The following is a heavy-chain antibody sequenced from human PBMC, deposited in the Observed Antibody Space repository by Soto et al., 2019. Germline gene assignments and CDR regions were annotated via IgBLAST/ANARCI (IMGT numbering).Heavy chain of an antibody. Sequence: SASLSLTCTVSGFSISSSSYYWGWISQPPGKVLEWIGSIFYSGTTYYNQSLKSRVTISVDTSKNQFSLKLSSVTAADTAVYYCARHLTYCSAGTCYSDFPYYGMDVWGQGTTVS. J-gene: IGHJ6*02. CDR2: IFYSGTT. CDR1: GFSISSSSYY. V-gene: IGHV4-39*01. D-gene: IGHD2-15*01. CDR3: ARHLTYCSAGTCYSDFPYYGMDV.